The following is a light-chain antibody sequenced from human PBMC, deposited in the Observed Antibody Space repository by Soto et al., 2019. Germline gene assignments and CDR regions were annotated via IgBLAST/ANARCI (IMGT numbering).Light chain of an antibody. V-gene: IGKV1-27*01. CDR3: QKYNSAPWT. CDR1: QGISNY. Sequence: DIQMTQSPSSLAASVGDRVTITCRASQGISNYLAWYQQQPGKVPKLLIYVASTLQSGVPSRFSGSGSGTDFTLTISSLQPEHVATYYCQKYNSAPWTFGQGTKVEI. CDR2: VAS. J-gene: IGKJ1*01.